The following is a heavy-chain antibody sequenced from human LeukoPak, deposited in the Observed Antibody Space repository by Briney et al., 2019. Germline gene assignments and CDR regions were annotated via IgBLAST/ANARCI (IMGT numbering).Heavy chain of an antibody. Sequence: GSLRLSCAASGFTFSTYSMNWVRQAPGKGLGWVSYISSSSSIYYADSVKGRFTISRDNAKNSLYLQMNSLRAEDTAVYYCARIMTTVTTVEYWGQGTLVTVSS. CDR1: GFTFSTYS. J-gene: IGHJ4*02. V-gene: IGHV3-48*01. CDR3: ARIMTTVTTVEY. D-gene: IGHD4-17*01. CDR2: ISSSSSI.